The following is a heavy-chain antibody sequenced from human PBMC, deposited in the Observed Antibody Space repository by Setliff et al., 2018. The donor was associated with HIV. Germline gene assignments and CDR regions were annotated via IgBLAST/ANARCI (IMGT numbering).Heavy chain of an antibody. Sequence: SETLSLTCSVSGGSISSGGHYWNWIRQHPGRGLEWIGYISNSGSTYYNPPLKGRLTISVDPSKNHFSLNLTSVTAADTAVYYCARVPSGLWFGKWGNWGQGTLVTVSS. CDR1: GGSISSGGHY. CDR3: ARVPSGLWFGKWGN. D-gene: IGHD3-10*01. CDR2: ISNSGST. V-gene: IGHV4-31*03. J-gene: IGHJ4*02.